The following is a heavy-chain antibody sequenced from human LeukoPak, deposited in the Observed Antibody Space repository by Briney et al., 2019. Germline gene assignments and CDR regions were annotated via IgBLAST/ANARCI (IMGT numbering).Heavy chain of an antibody. J-gene: IGHJ4*02. V-gene: IGHV4-4*07. Sequence: SETLSLTCTVSGGSISSYYWSWIREPAGKGLEWIGRIYTSGSTNYNPSLKSRVTMSVDTSKNQFSLKLRSVTAADTAVYYCARDGYYFDSSGYYFWGQGTLVTVSS. CDR2: IYTSGST. CDR1: GGSISSYY. CDR3: ARDGYYFDSSGYYF. D-gene: IGHD3-22*01.